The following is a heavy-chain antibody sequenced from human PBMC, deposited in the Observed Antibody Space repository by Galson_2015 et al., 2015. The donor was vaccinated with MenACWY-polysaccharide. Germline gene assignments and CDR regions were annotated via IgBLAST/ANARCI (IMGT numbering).Heavy chain of an antibody. V-gene: IGHV4-61*02. Sequence: TLSLTCTVSGGSISSGSYYWNWIRQPAGKGLEWIGLIYTSGTTNYNPSLRSRVTISLDTSKNQFSLILHSVTAADTAVYYCAREGSLWGQGTLVTVSS. CDR2: IYTSGTT. D-gene: IGHD2-15*01. CDR3: AREGSL. CDR1: GGSISSGSYY. J-gene: IGHJ4*02.